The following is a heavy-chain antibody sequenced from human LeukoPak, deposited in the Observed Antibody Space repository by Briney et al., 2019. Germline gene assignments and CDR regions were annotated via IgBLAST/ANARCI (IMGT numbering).Heavy chain of an antibody. D-gene: IGHD2-21*01. V-gene: IGHV3-23*01. CDR2: ISSSGGST. J-gene: IGHJ1*01. CDR3: AKFLGDLM. Sequence: GGSLRLSCAAAGFIFDNYGMSWVRQAPGKGLEWVSAISSSGGSTYYADSVKGRFTISRDNSKSTLYLQMNSLRAEDTAVYYCAKFLGDLMWGQGTLVTVSS. CDR1: GFIFDNYG.